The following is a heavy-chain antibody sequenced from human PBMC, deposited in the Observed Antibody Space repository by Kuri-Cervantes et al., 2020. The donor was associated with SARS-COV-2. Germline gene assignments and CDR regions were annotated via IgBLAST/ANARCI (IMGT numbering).Heavy chain of an antibody. D-gene: IGHD6-13*01. CDR1: GGTFSSYA. V-gene: IGHV1-69*05. J-gene: IGHJ3*02. CDR3: ARVAGSSWYGDAFDI. Sequence: SVKVSCKASGGTFSSYAISWVRQAPGQGLEWMGGIIPIFGTANYAQKFQGRVTITTDESTSTAYMELSSLRSEDTAVYYCARVAGSSWYGDAFDIRGQGTMVTVSS. CDR2: IIPIFGTA.